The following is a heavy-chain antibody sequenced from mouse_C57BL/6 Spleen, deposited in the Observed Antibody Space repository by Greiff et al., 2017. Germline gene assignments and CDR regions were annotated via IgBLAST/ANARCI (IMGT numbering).Heavy chain of an antibody. CDR2: INSDGGST. CDR1: EYEFPSHD. J-gene: IGHJ1*03. Sequence: EVKLVESGGGLVQPGESLKLSCESNEYEFPSHDMSWVRKTPEKRLELVAAINSDGGSTYYPDTMERRFIISRDNTKKTLYLQMSSLRSEDTALYYCARQGTYYSNYWYFDVWGTGTTVTVSS. CDR3: ARQGTYYSNYWYFDV. D-gene: IGHD2-5*01. V-gene: IGHV5-2*01.